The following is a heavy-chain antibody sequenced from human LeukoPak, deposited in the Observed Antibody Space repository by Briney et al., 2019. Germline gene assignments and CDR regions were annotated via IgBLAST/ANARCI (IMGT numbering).Heavy chain of an antibody. CDR1: GFTFSSYG. V-gene: IGHV3-33*01. D-gene: IGHD3-10*01. Sequence: AGGSLRLSCAASGFTFSSYGMHWVRQAPGKGLEWVAVIWYDGSNKYYADSVKGRFTISRDNSKNTLYLQMNSLRAEDTAVYYCARDHEGFGGLPLNDAFDIWGQGTMVTVSS. CDR2: IWYDGSNK. J-gene: IGHJ3*02. CDR3: ARDHEGFGGLPLNDAFDI.